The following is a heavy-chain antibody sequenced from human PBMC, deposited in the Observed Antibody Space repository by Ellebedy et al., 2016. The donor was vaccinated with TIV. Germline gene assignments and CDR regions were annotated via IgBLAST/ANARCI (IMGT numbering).Heavy chain of an antibody. CDR1: GYTFTSYA. CDR3: ARREWLGYYDY. Sequence: ASVKVSCKASGYTFTSYAMHWVRQAPGQRLKWMGWINAGNGNTKYSQKFQGRVTITRDTSASTAYMELSSLRSEDTAVYYCARREWLGYYDYWGQGTLVTVSS. J-gene: IGHJ4*02. CDR2: INAGNGNT. V-gene: IGHV1-3*01. D-gene: IGHD6-19*01.